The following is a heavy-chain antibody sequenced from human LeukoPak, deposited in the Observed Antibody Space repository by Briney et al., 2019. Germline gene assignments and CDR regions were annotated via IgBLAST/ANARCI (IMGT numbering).Heavy chain of an antibody. J-gene: IGHJ4*02. V-gene: IGHV4-61*02. CDR3: ARETYYDTLTGYDY. CDR2: IYTSGST. CDR1: GGSISSGSYY. Sequence: SQTLSLTCTVSGGSISSGSYYWSWIRQPAGKGLEWIGRIYTSGSTNYNPSLKSRVTISVDTSKNQFSLKLSSVTAADTAVYYCARETYYDTLTGYDYWGQGTLVTVSS. D-gene: IGHD3-9*01.